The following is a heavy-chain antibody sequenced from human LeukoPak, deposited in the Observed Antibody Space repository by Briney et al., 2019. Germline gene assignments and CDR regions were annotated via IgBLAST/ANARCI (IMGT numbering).Heavy chain of an antibody. D-gene: IGHD1-14*01. CDR2: IHRSGSP. J-gene: IGHJ4*02. Sequence: PSEALSLTCTVSLDSTTSNFWSWVRQPPGKGLEWIGEIHRSGSPNYNPSLQSRVTISIDRSRNQIALELSSVTAADTAVYYCAREILGGFNPGAYWGQGTLVTVSS. CDR3: AREILGGFNPGAY. V-gene: IGHV4-4*02. CDR1: LDSTTSNF.